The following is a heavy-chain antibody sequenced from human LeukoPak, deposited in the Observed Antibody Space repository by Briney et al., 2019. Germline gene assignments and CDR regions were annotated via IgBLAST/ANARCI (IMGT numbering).Heavy chain of an antibody. D-gene: IGHD3-22*01. V-gene: IGHV4-59*01. CDR1: GGPISSYY. CDR3: ARSKFGWLSTFDY. J-gene: IGHJ4*02. CDR2: IYYSGST. Sequence: KTSETLSLTCTVSGGPISSYYWSWIRQPPGKGLEWIGYIYYSGSTNYNPSLKSRVTISVDTSKNQFSLKLSSVTAADTAVYYCARSKFGWLSTFDYWGQGTLVTVSS.